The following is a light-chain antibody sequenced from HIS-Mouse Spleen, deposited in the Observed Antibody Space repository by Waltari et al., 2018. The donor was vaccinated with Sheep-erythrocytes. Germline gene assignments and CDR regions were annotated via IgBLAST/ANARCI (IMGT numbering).Light chain of an antibody. V-gene: IGLV2-8*01. J-gene: IGLJ1*01. CDR2: EVS. CDR3: SSYAGSNNHV. CDR1: SSDVGCYNY. Sequence: QSALTQPPSASGSPGQSVTISCTGTSSDVGCYNYVSWYQQHPGKAPKLMIYEVSKRPSGVPDRFSGSKSGNTASLTVSGLQAEDEADYYCSSYAGSNNHVFATGTKVTVL.